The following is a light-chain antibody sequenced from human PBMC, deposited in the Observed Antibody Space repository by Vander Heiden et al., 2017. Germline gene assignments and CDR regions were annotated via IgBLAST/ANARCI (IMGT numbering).Light chain of an antibody. J-gene: IGKJ2*01. CDR2: AAS. V-gene: IGKV1-9*01. Sequence: DLQLNQSPSFLSASVGDRVTITCRASQGISSYLAWYQQKPGKAPKLLIYAASTLQSGVQSRFSGSGSGTDFTLTISSLQPEDFATYYCQQINSTPYTFGQGTKLEIK. CDR3: QQINSTPYT. CDR1: QGISSY.